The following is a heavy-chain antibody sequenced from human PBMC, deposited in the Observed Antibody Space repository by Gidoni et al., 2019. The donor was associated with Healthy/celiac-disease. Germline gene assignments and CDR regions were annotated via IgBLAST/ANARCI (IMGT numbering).Heavy chain of an antibody. CDR1: VYTFTSYY. Sequence: QVQLVQSGAEVKKPGASVKVSCKASVYTFTSYYMTWVRQAPGQGLEWMGIINPSGGSTSYAQKFQGRVTMTRDTSTSTVYMELSSLRSEDTAVYYCARDCYDFWSGYYTGGIGYYYYYGMDVWGQGTTVTVSS. D-gene: IGHD3-3*01. CDR2: INPSGGST. CDR3: ARDCYDFWSGYYTGGIGYYYYYGMDV. V-gene: IGHV1-46*01. J-gene: IGHJ6*02.